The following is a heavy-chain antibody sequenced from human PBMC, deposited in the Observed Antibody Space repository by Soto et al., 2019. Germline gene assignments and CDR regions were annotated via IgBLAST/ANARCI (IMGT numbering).Heavy chain of an antibody. Sequence: GESLKISCKGSGYSFTSYWIGWVRQMPGKGLEWMGIIYPGDSDTRYSPSFQGQVTISAVKSISTAYLQCSSLKASDTAMYYCARSRPQAGIAARPGAFDIWGQGTMVTVSS. D-gene: IGHD6-6*01. CDR1: GYSFTSYW. CDR2: IYPGDSDT. J-gene: IGHJ3*02. V-gene: IGHV5-51*01. CDR3: ARSRPQAGIAARPGAFDI.